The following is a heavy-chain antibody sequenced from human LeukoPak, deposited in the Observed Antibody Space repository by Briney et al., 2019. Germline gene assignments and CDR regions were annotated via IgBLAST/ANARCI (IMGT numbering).Heavy chain of an antibody. D-gene: IGHD3-10*02. V-gene: IGHV3-48*03. CDR2: ISSSGSTI. J-gene: IGHJ6*04. Sequence: GGSLRLSCAASGFTFSSYAMYWVRQAPGKGLEWVSYISSSGSTIYYADSVKGRFTISRDNAKNSLYLQMNSLRAEDTAVYYCAELGITMIGGVWGKGTTVTISS. CDR3: AELGITMIGGV. CDR1: GFTFSSYA.